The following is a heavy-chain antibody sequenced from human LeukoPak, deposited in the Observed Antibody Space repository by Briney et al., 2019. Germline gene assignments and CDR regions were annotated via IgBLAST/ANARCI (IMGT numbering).Heavy chain of an antibody. Sequence: SSETLSLTCTISADSISNYYWNWIRQPPGKGLEWIGYINYSRSTNYNPSLKSRVTISLDTSKNQFSLKLTSVTAADTAVYYCARGDYDYVWGSYRPFDYWGQGTLVTVSS. CDR3: ARGDYDYVWGSYRPFDY. CDR1: ADSISNYY. J-gene: IGHJ4*02. CDR2: INYSRST. D-gene: IGHD3-16*02. V-gene: IGHV4-59*01.